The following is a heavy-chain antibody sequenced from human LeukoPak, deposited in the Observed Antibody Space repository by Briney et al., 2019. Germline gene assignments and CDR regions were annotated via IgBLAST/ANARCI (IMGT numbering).Heavy chain of an antibody. CDR2: ISSNGGST. V-gene: IGHV3-64*01. CDR3: ARGYDFWSGYWSHSDY. D-gene: IGHD3-3*01. CDR1: GFTFSSYA. J-gene: IGHJ4*02. Sequence: TGGSLRLSCAASGFTFSSYAMHWVRQAPGKGLEYDSAISSNGGSTYYANSVKGRFTISRDNSKNTLYLQMGSLRAEDMAVYYCARGYDFWSGYWSHSDYWGQGTLVTVSS.